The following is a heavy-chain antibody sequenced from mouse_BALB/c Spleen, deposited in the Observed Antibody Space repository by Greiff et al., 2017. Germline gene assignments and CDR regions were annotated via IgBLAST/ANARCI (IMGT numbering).Heavy chain of an antibody. J-gene: IGHJ2*01. D-gene: IGHD2-2*01. Sequence: VQLQQSGPELVKPGASVKISCKASGYSFTGYYMHWVKQSHGKSLEWIGRVNPNNGGTSYNQKFKGKAILTVDKSSSTAYMELRSLTSEDSAVYYCARWLPPFDYWGQGTTLTVSS. V-gene: IGHV1-26*01. CDR3: ARWLPPFDY. CDR1: GYSFTGYY. CDR2: VNPNNGGT.